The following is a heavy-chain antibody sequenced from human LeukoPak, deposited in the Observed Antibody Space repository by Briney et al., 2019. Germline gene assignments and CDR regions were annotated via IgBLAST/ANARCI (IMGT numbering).Heavy chain of an antibody. CDR2: IYTSGST. V-gene: IGHV4-4*07. Sequence: SETLSLTCTVSGGSISSYYWSWIRQPAGKGLEWIGRIYTSGSTNYNPSLKSRVTISVDTSKNQFSLKLSSVTAADTAVYYCARVKSHYYYYYMDVWGKGTTVTVSS. CDR3: ARVKSHYYYYYMDV. J-gene: IGHJ6*03. CDR1: GGSISSYY.